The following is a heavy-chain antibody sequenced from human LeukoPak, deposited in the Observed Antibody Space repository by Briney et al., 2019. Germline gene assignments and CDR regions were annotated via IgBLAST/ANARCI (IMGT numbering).Heavy chain of an antibody. J-gene: IGHJ4*02. CDR1: GGSISSCGYY. Sequence: KASETLSLTCTVSGGSISSCGYYWSWIRQHPGKVLEWIRYIYYSGSTYYNPSLKSRVTKTVDTSKNQFSLKLSSWTAADTAVDYCAGKAVGGKWIDYWGQGTLVTVSS. CDR2: IYYSGST. D-gene: IGHD4-23*01. V-gene: IGHV4-31*03. CDR3: AGKAVGGKWIDY.